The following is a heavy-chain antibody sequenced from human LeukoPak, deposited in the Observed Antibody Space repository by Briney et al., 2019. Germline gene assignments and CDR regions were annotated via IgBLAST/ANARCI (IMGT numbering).Heavy chain of an antibody. CDR2: IYYSGST. CDR1: GGSISSSSYY. CDR3: ARSEGDSYGYLYY. J-gene: IGHJ4*02. D-gene: IGHD5-18*01. V-gene: IGHV4-39*07. Sequence: SETLSLTCTVSGGSISSSSYYWSWIRQPPGKGLEWIGSIYYSGSTHYNPSLKSRVTISVDTSKNQFSLKLSSVTAADTAVYYCARSEGDSYGYLYYWGQGTLVTVSS.